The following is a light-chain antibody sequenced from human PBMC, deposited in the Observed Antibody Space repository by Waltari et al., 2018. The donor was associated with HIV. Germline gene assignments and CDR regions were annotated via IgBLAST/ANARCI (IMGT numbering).Light chain of an antibody. J-gene: IGKJ1*01. CDR3: QHYNNWPLA. V-gene: IGKV3-15*01. Sequence: ERVMTQSPVTLSVSPGARATLSCRASQTVNHNLAWYQQKPGQAPRLLIYDASTRATGIPARFSGRGSGTEFTLTISSLQSEDFAVYYCQHYNNWPLAFGQGTKVEIK. CDR1: QTVNHN. CDR2: DAS.